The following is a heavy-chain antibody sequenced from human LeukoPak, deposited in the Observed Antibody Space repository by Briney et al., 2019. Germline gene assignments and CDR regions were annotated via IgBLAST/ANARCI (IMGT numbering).Heavy chain of an antibody. CDR2: IYYSGST. D-gene: IGHD3-22*01. CDR1: GGSISSGDYY. V-gene: IGHV4-30-4*08. CDR3: ARVSGYPLYFDY. Sequence: PSETLSLICTVSGGSISSGDYYWSWIRQPPGKGLEWIGYIYYSGSTYYNPSLKSRVTISVDTSKNQLSLKLRSVTAADTAVYYCARVSGYPLYFDYWGQGTLVTVSS. J-gene: IGHJ4*02.